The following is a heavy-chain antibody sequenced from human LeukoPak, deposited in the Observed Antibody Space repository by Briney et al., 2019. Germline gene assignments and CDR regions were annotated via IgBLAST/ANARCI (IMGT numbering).Heavy chain of an antibody. CDR3: ARYFPPDY. V-gene: IGHV1-18*04. Sequence: ASVKVSCKASGYTFTGYYMHWVRQAPGQGLEWMGWISAYNGNTNYAQKLQGRVTMTTDTSTSTAYMELRSLRSDDTAVYYCARYFPPDYWGQGTLVTVSS. D-gene: IGHD3-9*01. CDR2: ISAYNGNT. J-gene: IGHJ4*02. CDR1: GYTFTGYY.